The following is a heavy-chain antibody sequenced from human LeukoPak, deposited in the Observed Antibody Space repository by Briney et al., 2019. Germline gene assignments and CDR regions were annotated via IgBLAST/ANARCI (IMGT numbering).Heavy chain of an antibody. J-gene: IGHJ4*02. V-gene: IGHV1-46*01. D-gene: IGHD3-22*01. CDR2: INPSGGST. CDR3: ARGDSSGYYPPAGPFDY. Sequence: GASVKVSCKASGYTFTSYYMHWVRQALGQGLEWMGIINPSGGSTSYAQKFQGRVTMTRDMSTSTVYMELSSLRSEDTAVYYCARGDSSGYYPPAGPFDYWGQGTLVTVSS. CDR1: GYTFTSYY.